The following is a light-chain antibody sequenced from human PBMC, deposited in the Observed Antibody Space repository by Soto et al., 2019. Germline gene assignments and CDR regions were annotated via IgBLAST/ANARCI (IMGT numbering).Light chain of an antibody. Sequence: IVLTQSPGTLSLSPGERATLSCRASQSVSSNYLVWYQQKPGQAPRLLIYGASSRATGTPDRFSGSGSGTDFTLTISRLEPEDSAVYYCQQYGSSPITFGQGTRLEIK. V-gene: IGKV3-20*01. CDR2: GAS. CDR3: QQYGSSPIT. CDR1: QSVSSNY. J-gene: IGKJ5*01.